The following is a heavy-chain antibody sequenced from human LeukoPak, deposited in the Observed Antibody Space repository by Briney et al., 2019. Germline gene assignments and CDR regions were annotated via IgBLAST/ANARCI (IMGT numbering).Heavy chain of an antibody. CDR2: IIPIFGTA. D-gene: IGHD6-19*01. CDR1: GGTFSSYA. V-gene: IGHV1-69*01. CDR3: ARGRGEIAVAGTLFDY. J-gene: IGHJ4*02. Sequence: SVKVSCKASGGTFSSYAISWVRQAPGQGLEWMGGIIPIFGTANYAQKFQGRVTITADESTSTAYMELSSLRSEDTAVYYSARGRGEIAVAGTLFDYWGQGTLVTVSS.